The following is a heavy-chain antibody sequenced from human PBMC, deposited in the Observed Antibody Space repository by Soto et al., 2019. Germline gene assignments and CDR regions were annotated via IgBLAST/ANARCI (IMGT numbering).Heavy chain of an antibody. D-gene: IGHD3-9*01. J-gene: IGHJ4*02. CDR1: GFTFSSYA. CDR3: ACGPTGYDILTGDQTGL. Sequence: GGSLRLPCAASGFTFSSYAMSWVRQAPGKGLEWVSAISGSGGSTYYADSVKGRFTISRDNSKNSLYLQMNSLRAEDTAVYFCACGPTGYDILTGDQTGLWGQGTLVTVSS. V-gene: IGHV3-23*01. CDR2: ISGSGGST.